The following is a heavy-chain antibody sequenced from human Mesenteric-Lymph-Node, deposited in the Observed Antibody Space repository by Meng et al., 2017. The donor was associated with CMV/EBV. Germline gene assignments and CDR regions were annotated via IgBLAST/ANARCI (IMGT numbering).Heavy chain of an antibody. CDR1: GFTFSACA. D-gene: IGHD1-26*01. CDR2: ISYNEDNK. Sequence: GGSLRLSCAASGFTFSACAMNWVRQAPGKGLEWVAVISYNEDNKYYTDSVKGRFTVSRDISTNTLYLRMNSLTIEDTAVYYCAREQWEVPHGPLDSWGRGTLVTVSS. V-gene: IGHV3-30-3*01. J-gene: IGHJ4*02. CDR3: AREQWEVPHGPLDS.